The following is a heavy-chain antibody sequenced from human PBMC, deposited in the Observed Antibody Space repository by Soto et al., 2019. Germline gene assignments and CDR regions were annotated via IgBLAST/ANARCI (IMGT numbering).Heavy chain of an antibody. Sequence: SVKVSCKASGGTFSSYAISWVRQAPGQGLEWMGGIIPIFGTANYAQKFQGRVTITADESTSTAYMELSSLRSEDTAVYYCASDGSVVVVPAASGNYYYGMDVWGQGTTVTVSS. J-gene: IGHJ6*02. D-gene: IGHD2-2*01. CDR2: IIPIFGTA. CDR3: ASDGSVVVVPAASGNYYYGMDV. CDR1: GGTFSSYA. V-gene: IGHV1-69*13.